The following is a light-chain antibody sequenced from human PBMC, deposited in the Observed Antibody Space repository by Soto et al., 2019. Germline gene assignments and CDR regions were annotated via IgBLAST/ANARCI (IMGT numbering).Light chain of an antibody. Sequence: QSVLTQPASVSGSPGQSITISCTGSSSDVGTYNYVSWYQQHPGKAPKLIIYDVSNRPSGVSNRFSGSKSGNTASLTISGLQAEDEADYYCSSYANSPTLVFGGGTKLTVL. CDR1: SSDVGTYNY. V-gene: IGLV2-14*03. CDR3: SSYANSPTLV. CDR2: DVS. J-gene: IGLJ3*02.